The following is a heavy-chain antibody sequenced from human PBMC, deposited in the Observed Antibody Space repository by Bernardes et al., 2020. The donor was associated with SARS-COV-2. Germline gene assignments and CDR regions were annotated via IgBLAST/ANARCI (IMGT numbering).Heavy chain of an antibody. CDR2: ISAYNGNT. D-gene: IGHD6-19*01. J-gene: IGHJ3*02. CDR1: GYTFTSYG. V-gene: IGHV1-18*01. CDR3: ARDQPDSSGWYGVHAFDI. Sequence: ASVKVSRKASGYTFTSYGISWVRQAPGQGLEWMGWISAYNGNTNYAQKLQGRVTMTTDTSTSTAYMELRSLRSDDTAGYYCARDQPDSSGWYGVHAFDIWGKGTMITVSS.